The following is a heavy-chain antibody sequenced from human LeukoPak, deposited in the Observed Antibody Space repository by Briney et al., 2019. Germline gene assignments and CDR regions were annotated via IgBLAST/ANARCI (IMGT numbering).Heavy chain of an antibody. CDR2: IKQDGSEK. V-gene: IGHV3-7*01. CDR1: GFTFSSYG. J-gene: IGHJ3*02. CDR3: ARDHEI. Sequence: PGGTLRLSCAASGFTFSSYGMSWVRQAPGKGLEWVAIIKQDGSEKYYVDSVKGRFTISRDNAKNSLYLQMNSLRAEDTAVYYCARDHEIWGQGTMVTVSS.